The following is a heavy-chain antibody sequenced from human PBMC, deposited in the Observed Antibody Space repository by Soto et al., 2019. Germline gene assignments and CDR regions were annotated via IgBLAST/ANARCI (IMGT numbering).Heavy chain of an antibody. CDR3: ASHVQSGSARYFVDY. V-gene: IGHV4-39*01. Sequence: SETLSLTCTVSGGSISSSSYYWGWIRQPPGKGLEWVGNIYYSGSTYYNPSLESRVTISVDTSKNQFSLKLSSMTAADTAVYYCASHVQSGSARYFVDYWGQPILVTVSS. CDR2: IYYSGST. J-gene: IGHJ4*02. CDR1: GGSISSSSYY. D-gene: IGHD1-26*01.